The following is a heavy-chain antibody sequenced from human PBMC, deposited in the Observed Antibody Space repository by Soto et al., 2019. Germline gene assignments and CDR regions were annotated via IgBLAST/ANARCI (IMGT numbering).Heavy chain of an antibody. Sequence: QVQLVQSGAEVKKPGASVKVSCKASGYTFTSYGISWVRQAPGQGLEWMGWIRADNGNTNYAQQLQGRVTMTTDTSTSTAYMEVRSLRSDDTAVYYCARWAAAAPNWYFDLWGRGTLVTVSS. CDR3: ARWAAAAPNWYFDL. J-gene: IGHJ2*01. CDR1: GYTFTSYG. CDR2: IRADNGNT. D-gene: IGHD6-13*01. V-gene: IGHV1-18*01.